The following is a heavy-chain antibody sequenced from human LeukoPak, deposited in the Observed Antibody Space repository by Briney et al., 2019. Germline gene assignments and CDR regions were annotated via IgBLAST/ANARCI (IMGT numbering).Heavy chain of an antibody. V-gene: IGHV4-59*01. CDR2: IYYSGST. D-gene: IGHD3-3*01. J-gene: IGHJ4*02. CDR3: ARAILSGYPDS. Sequence: SETLSLTCTVSGGSISPYYWSWIRQPPGKGLEWIGYIYYSGSTNYNPSLKSRVTISVDTSKNQFSLKLSSVTAADTAVYYCARAILSGYPDSWGQGTLVIVFS. CDR1: GGSISPYY.